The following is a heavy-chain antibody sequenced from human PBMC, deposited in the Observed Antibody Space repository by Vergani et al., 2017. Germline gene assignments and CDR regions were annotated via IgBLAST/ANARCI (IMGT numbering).Heavy chain of an antibody. J-gene: IGHJ6*02. V-gene: IGHV4-34*01. D-gene: IGHD3-16*01. Sequence: QVQLQQWGAGLLKPSETLSLTCAVYGGSFSGYYWSWIRQPPGKGLEWIGEINHSGSTNYNPSLKSRVTISVDTSKNQFSLKLSSVTAADTAVYYCARDRDYGGYYYGMDVWGQGTTVTVSS. CDR1: GGSFSGYY. CDR3: ARDRDYGGYYYGMDV. CDR2: INHSGST.